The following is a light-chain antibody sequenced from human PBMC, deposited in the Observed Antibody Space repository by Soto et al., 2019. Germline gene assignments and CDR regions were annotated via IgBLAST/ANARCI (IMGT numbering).Light chain of an antibody. Sequence: SYVLTQPPSVSVAPGQTATLTCGGYNIGRNSVHWYQQKPGQAPVLDVYSDSARPSGIPERFSGSNSENTATLTISRVDAGDEADYYCHVWDSDSDHVVFGGGTKVTVL. J-gene: IGLJ3*02. CDR2: SDS. CDR1: NIGRNS. CDR3: HVWDSDSDHVV. V-gene: IGLV3-21*02.